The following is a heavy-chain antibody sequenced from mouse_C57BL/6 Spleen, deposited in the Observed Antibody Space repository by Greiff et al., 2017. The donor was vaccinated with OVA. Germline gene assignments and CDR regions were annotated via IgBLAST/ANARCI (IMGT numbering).Heavy chain of an antibody. CDR1: GYAFSSYW. D-gene: IGHD2-4*01. CDR3: ARGGDYDGAY. Sequence: VQLQESGAELVKPGASVKISCKASGYAFSSYWMNWVKQRPGQGLEWIGQIYPGDGDTNYNGKFKGKATLTADKSSSTAYMQLSSLTSEDSAVYFCARGGDYDGAYWGQGTLVTVSA. J-gene: IGHJ3*01. CDR2: IYPGDGDT. V-gene: IGHV1-80*01.